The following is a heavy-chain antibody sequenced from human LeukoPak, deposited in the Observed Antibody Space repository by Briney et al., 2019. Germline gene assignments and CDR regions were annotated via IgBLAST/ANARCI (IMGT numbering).Heavy chain of an antibody. CDR2: IYSSDGA. CDR1: GFTVSSNY. CDR3: ARDADS. V-gene: IGHV3-66*01. Sequence: GGSLRLSCVASGFTVSSNYMSWVRQAPGKGLEWVSLIYSSDGAYYADSVKGRFTISRDNSKNTLYLQMNSLRAEDTAVYYCARDADSWGQGTLVSVSS. J-gene: IGHJ4*02.